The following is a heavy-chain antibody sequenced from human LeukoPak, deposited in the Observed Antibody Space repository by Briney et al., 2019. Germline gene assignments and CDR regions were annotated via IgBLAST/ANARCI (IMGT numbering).Heavy chain of an antibody. D-gene: IGHD6-13*01. J-gene: IGHJ3*02. V-gene: IGHV3-7*04. Sequence: GGSLRLSCAASGFTFSSYWMTWVRQPSGKGLEWVANIKQDGSEKYYVDSVKGRFTISRDNAKNSLYLQMNSLRAEDTAVYYCARSRAAAGTAALDIWGQGTMVTVSS. CDR3: ARSRAAAGTAALDI. CDR1: GFTFSSYW. CDR2: IKQDGSEK.